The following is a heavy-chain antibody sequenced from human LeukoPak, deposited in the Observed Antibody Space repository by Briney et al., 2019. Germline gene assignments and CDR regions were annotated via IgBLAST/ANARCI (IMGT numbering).Heavy chain of an antibody. Sequence: GGSLRLSCAASGFTFSSYAMSWVRQAPGKGLEWVSSISSSSSYIYYADSVKGRFTISRDNAKNSLYLQMNSLRAEDTAVYYCARVEAVAGPEDYWGQGTLVTVSS. V-gene: IGHV3-21*01. D-gene: IGHD6-19*01. CDR2: ISSSSSYI. J-gene: IGHJ4*02. CDR1: GFTFSSYA. CDR3: ARVEAVAGPEDY.